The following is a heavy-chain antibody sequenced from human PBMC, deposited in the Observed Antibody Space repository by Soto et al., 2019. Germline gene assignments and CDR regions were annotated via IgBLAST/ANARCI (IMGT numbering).Heavy chain of an antibody. Sequence: GGSLRLSCAASGFTSGFSFTKTWMNWVRQAPGEGLEWVGHIKSKDDGGTTEYAAPVKGRFTISRDDSKSTLYLEMNSLKAEDTAVYYCTTARGDYRPVDPWGQGTLVTVSS. CDR1: GFSFTKTW. V-gene: IGHV3-15*05. CDR2: IKSKDDGGTT. J-gene: IGHJ5*02. CDR3: TTARGDYRPVDP. D-gene: IGHD4-17*01.